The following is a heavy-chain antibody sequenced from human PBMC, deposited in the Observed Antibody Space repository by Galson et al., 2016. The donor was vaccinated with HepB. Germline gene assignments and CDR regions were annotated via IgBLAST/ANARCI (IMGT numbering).Heavy chain of an antibody. CDR3: AKAADYYDSSGYYYLNWFDP. V-gene: IGHV3-23*01. J-gene: IGHJ5*02. D-gene: IGHD3-22*01. CDR1: GFTFSSYG. Sequence: SLRLSCAASGFTFSSYGMSWVRQAPGKGLEWVSAISGSGGSTYYADPVKGRFTISRDNSKNTLYLQMNSLRAEDTAVYYCAKAADYYDSSGYYYLNWFDPWGQGTLVTVAA. CDR2: ISGSGGST.